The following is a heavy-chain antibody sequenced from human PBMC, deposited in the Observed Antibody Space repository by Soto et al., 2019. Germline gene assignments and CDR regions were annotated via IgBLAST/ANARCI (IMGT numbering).Heavy chain of an antibody. CDR1: GFTFSNAW. CDR2: IKSKTDGGTT. D-gene: IGHD6-19*01. CDR3: TTIAVAGSSAY. Sequence: EVQLVESGGGLVKPGGSLRLSCAASGFTFSNAWMSWVRQAPGKGLEWVGRIKSKTDGGTTEYAAPVKGRFTISRDDSKNTMYLQMNSLKTEDTAVYYCTTIAVAGSSAYWGQGTLVTVSS. V-gene: IGHV3-15*01. J-gene: IGHJ4*02.